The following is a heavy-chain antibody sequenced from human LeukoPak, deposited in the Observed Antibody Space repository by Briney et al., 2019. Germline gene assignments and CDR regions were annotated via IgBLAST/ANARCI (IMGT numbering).Heavy chain of an antibody. Sequence: GGSLRLSCAASGFTFSSYEMNWVRQAPGKGLEWVSYISSSGSTIYCADSVKGRFTISRDNAKNSLYPQMNSLRAEDTAVYYCARTAAGTMWGYYYYYMDVWGKGTTVTVSS. V-gene: IGHV3-48*03. D-gene: IGHD6-13*01. CDR3: ARTAAGTMWGYYYYYMDV. CDR2: ISSSGSTI. CDR1: GFTFSSYE. J-gene: IGHJ6*03.